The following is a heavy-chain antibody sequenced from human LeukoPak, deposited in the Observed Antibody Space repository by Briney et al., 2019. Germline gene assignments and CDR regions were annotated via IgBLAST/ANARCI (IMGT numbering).Heavy chain of an antibody. D-gene: IGHD2-15*01. J-gene: IGHJ4*02. CDR3: ARGPTETDCSGGSCYPLTD. CDR2: IYTSGST. CDR1: GGSISSYY. V-gene: IGHV4-4*07. Sequence: KPSQTLSLTCTVSGGSISSYYWSWIRQPAGKGLEWIGRIYTSGSTNYNPSLKSRVTMSVETSKNQFSLKLSSVTAADTAVFYCARGPTETDCSGGSCYPLTDWGQGPLVTVSS.